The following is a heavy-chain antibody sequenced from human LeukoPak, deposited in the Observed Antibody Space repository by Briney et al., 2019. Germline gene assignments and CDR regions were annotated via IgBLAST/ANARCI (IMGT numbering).Heavy chain of an antibody. Sequence: PGRALRASCPASGFTFRSYGLHWVRPAPGKGLAGVAFISYDGSNKYYADSVKGRFTISRDNSKNTLYLQMNSLRAEDTAVYYCAKDGYYDIVTGFYGLDVWGKGTTVTVSS. CDR1: GFTFRSYG. V-gene: IGHV3-30*18. CDR3: AKDGYYDIVTGFYGLDV. J-gene: IGHJ6*04. D-gene: IGHD3-9*01. CDR2: ISYDGSNK.